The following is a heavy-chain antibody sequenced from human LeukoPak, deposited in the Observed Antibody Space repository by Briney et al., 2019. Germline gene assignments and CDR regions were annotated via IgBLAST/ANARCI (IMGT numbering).Heavy chain of an antibody. D-gene: IGHD1-26*01. V-gene: IGHV1-2*06. Sequence: ASVKVSCKASEYIFTGXXXXWVRQAPGQGXXXXXRINPNNGATNYAQKFQGRVTITGDTSINTAYMELCSLRSDDTAVYYCTRESGSYHGNDYWGQGTLVTVSS. CDR1: EYIFTGXX. CDR2: INPNNGAT. J-gene: IGHJ4*02. CDR3: TRESGSYHGNDY.